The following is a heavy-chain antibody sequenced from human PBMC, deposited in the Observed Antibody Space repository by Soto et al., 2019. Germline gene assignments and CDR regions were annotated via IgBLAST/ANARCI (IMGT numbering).Heavy chain of an antibody. D-gene: IGHD2-15*01. CDR3: ARPSEHLVRVVGGGYYHYPMDV. CDR2: VSYSGNT. CDR1: GDSFSSFY. V-gene: IGHV4-59*01. J-gene: IGHJ6*02. Sequence: QVQLQESGPGLVKPSETVSLTCTVSGDSFSSFYWSWIRQPPGKGLEWIAYVSYSGNTNYNPSLKSRVTISLDTSGNQFSLRLTSVTPADTAVYYCARPSEHLVRVVGGGYYHYPMDVWGQGTTVTVSS.